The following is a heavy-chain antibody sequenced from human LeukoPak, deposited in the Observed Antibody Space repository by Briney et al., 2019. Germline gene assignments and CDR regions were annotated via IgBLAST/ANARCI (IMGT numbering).Heavy chain of an antibody. V-gene: IGHV3-23*01. CDR2: ISDSDGRT. J-gene: IGHJ5*02. Sequence: GGSLRLSCAASGFTSSSYAMNWVRQAPGKGLEWVSGISDSDGRTYYADSVKGRFTVSRDNSKNTLYLQMNSLRAEDTAVYYCAKDVYDGGKSWSQGTLVTVSS. D-gene: IGHD4-23*01. CDR1: GFTSSSYA. CDR3: AKDVYDGGKS.